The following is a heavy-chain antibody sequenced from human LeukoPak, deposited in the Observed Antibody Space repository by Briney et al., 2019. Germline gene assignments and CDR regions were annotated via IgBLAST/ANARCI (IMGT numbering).Heavy chain of an antibody. V-gene: IGHV4-38-2*01. CDR3: ARVRENYDSSGSPYNWFDP. CDR2: ISHSGST. D-gene: IGHD3-22*01. J-gene: IGHJ5*02. Sequence: PSETLSLTCAVSGYSISSDYFWGWIRQPPGKELEWVGSISHSGSTYYNPSLKSRVTISLHASKNQFSLKLSSVTAADTAVYYCARVRENYDSSGSPYNWFDPWGQGTLVTVSS. CDR1: GYSISSDYF.